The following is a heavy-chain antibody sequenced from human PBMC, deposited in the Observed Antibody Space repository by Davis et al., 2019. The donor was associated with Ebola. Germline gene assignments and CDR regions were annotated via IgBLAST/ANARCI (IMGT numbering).Heavy chain of an antibody. CDR1: GDSISSRNW. Sequence: SETLSLTCAVSGDSISSRNWWSWVRQFPGKGLEWVGYIYYSGTTHYNPSLRGRVTISVDTSKKHFSLKLGSVTAADTAVYYCARGSQWLGPDYWGQGTLVTVSS. CDR3: ARGSQWLGPDY. D-gene: IGHD6-19*01. V-gene: IGHV4-4*02. J-gene: IGHJ4*02. CDR2: IYYSGTT.